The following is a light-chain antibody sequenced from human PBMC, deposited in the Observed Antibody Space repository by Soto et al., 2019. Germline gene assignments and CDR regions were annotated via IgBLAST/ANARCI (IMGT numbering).Light chain of an antibody. V-gene: IGLV1-40*01. Sequence: QLVLTQPPSVSGAPGQRGTISCTGSSSNIGAGRDVHWYRQLPGAAPKFLISDSNHRPSGVPDRFSVSKSGASASLAITGLRAEDEGDYFCQSYGTSLSGLYVFGTGTKVTVL. CDR1: SSNIGAGRD. J-gene: IGLJ1*01. CDR2: DSN. CDR3: QSYGTSLSGLYV.